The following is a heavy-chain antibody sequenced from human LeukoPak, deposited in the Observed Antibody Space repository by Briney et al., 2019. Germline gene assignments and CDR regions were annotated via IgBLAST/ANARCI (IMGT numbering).Heavy chain of an antibody. CDR2: IYDSGST. CDR1: GGSIRSSYYY. V-gene: IGHV4-39*07. J-gene: IGHJ4*02. CDR3: ASPYYDFWSGYYRSDY. Sequence: SETLSLTCTVSGGSIRSSYYYWGWIRQPPGKGLEWIGSIYDSGSTYYNPSLKSRVTISVDTSKNQFSLKLSSVTAADTAVYYCASPYYDFWSGYYRSDYWGQGTLVTVSS. D-gene: IGHD3-3*01.